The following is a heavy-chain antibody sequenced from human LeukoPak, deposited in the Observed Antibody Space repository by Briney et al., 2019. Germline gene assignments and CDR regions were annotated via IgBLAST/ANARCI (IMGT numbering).Heavy chain of an antibody. D-gene: IGHD4-17*01. CDR1: GYTFTSYY. CDR2: INPSGGST. Sequence: ASVKVSCKASGYTFTSYYMHWVRQAPGQGLEWMGIINPSGGSTSYAQKFQGRVTITADESTSTAYMELSSLRSEDTAVYYCARAITYGDLDYWGQGTLVTVSS. J-gene: IGHJ4*02. V-gene: IGHV1-46*01. CDR3: ARAITYGDLDY.